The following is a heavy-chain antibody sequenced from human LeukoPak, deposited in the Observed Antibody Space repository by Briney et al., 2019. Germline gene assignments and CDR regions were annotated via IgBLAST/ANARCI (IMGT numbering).Heavy chain of an antibody. CDR1: GFTFSTYG. CDR2: VSSTGSGT. V-gene: IGHV3-23*01. D-gene: IGHD3-10*01. CDR3: AKDGPLLWFGPTDA. J-gene: IGHJ5*02. Sequence: PGGSLRLTCVASGFTFSTYGMSWVRQAPGKGLEWVAAVSSTGSGTYYPDSLKGRFIISRDNSQNTVFLQMSSPRPEDTAFYFCAKDGPLLWFGPTDAWGQGILVTVSS.